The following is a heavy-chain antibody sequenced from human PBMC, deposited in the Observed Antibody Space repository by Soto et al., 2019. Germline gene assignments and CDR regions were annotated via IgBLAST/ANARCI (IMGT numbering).Heavy chain of an antibody. CDR1: GFSINNSTSF. D-gene: IGHD3-10*01. J-gene: IGHJ5*02. CDR2: INYRWPA. Sequence: AATXSLTCSVSGFSINNSTSFWGWLRQSPGKVLEWIATINYRWPAEYNPSLKSLFTISVDRSRNVLSLQMNYVTAPDTDVYYCVNYFLSSNWLDTWGQGTLVTVSS. V-gene: IGHV4-39*01. CDR3: VNYFLSSNWLDT.